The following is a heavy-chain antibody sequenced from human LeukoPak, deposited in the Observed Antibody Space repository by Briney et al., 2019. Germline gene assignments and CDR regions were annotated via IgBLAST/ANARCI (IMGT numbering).Heavy chain of an antibody. J-gene: IGHJ4*02. Sequence: SQTLSLTCAISGDSVSSNSVAWNWIRQSPSRGLEWLGRTYYRSKWNNEYAESVRSRITINPDTSKNQLSLQLDSVTPEDTAVYYCARERYYFDYWGQGTLVTVSS. V-gene: IGHV6-1*01. CDR2: TYYRSKWNN. CDR1: GDSVSSNSVA. CDR3: ARERYYFDY.